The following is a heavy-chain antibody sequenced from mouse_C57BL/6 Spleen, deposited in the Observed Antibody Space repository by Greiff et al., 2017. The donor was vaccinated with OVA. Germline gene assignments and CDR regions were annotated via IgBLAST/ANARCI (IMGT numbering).Heavy chain of an antibody. V-gene: IGHV1-64*01. CDR1: GYTFTSYW. J-gene: IGHJ2*01. CDR3: ARSASTGTRGYFDY. CDR2: IHPNSGST. Sequence: QVQLQQPGAELVKPGASVKLSCKASGYTFTSYWMHWVKQRPGQGLEWIGMIHPNSGSTNYPSQFPRPSPLPFSPSSSTAYMQLSSLTSEDSAVYYCARSASTGTRGYFDYWGQGTTLPVSS. D-gene: IGHD4-1*02.